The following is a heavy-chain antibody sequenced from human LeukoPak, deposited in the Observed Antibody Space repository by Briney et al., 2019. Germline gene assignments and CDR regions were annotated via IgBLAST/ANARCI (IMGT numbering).Heavy chain of an antibody. CDR3: ARDKVAPNWFDP. CDR2: ISSSSSYM. J-gene: IGHJ5*02. CDR1: GFTFSSYS. D-gene: IGHD5-12*01. V-gene: IGHV3-21*01. Sequence: GGSLRLSCAASGFTFSSYSMNWVRQAPGKGLEWVSSISSSSSYMYYADSVKGRFTISRDNAKNSLYLQMNSLGAEDTAVYYCARDKVAPNWFDPWGQGTLVTVSS.